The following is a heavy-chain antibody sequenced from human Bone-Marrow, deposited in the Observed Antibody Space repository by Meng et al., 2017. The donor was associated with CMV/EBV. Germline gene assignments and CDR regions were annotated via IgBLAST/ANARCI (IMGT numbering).Heavy chain of an antibody. Sequence: GESLKISCAASGFTFDDYTMHWVRQAPGKGLEWVSLISWDGGSTYYADSVKGRFTISRDNSKNSLYLQMNSLRTEDTALYYCAKGKSSQYYYDSSGYYWDWGQGNLVTGSS. CDR1: GFTFDDYT. D-gene: IGHD3-22*01. CDR2: ISWDGGST. V-gene: IGHV3-43*01. J-gene: IGHJ4*02. CDR3: AKGKSSQYYYDSSGYYWD.